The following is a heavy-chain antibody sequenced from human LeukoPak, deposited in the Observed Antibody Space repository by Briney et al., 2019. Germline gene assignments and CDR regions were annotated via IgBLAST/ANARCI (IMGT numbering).Heavy chain of an antibody. Sequence: SETLSLTCAVYGGSFSGYYWSWIRQPPGKGLEWIGEINHSGSTNYNPSLKSRVTISVDTSKNQFSLKLSSVTAADTAVYYCARSLSYCSSTSCYRGVDYYYYYMDVWGKGTTVTISS. V-gene: IGHV4-34*01. CDR1: GGSFSGYY. D-gene: IGHD2-2*01. CDR2: INHSGST. CDR3: ARSLSYCSSTSCYRGVDYYYYYMDV. J-gene: IGHJ6*03.